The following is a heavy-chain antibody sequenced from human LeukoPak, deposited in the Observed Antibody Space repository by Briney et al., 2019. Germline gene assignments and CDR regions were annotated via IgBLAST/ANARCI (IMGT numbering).Heavy chain of an antibody. CDR2: ISSSGSSI. V-gene: IGHV3-48*03. CDR3: AAGGFKYSFNI. D-gene: IGHD2-15*01. Sequence: QPGGSLRLSCAASGLTFSSYEMNWVRQAPGKGLEWVSYISSSGSSIYYADSVKGRFAISRDNAKNSLYLQMNSLRAEDTAVYYCAAGGFKYSFNIWGQGTMVSVSS. J-gene: IGHJ3*02. CDR1: GLTFSSYE.